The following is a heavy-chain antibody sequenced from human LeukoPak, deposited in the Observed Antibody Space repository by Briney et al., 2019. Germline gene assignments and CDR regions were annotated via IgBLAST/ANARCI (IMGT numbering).Heavy chain of an antibody. CDR1: GGSISSSSYY. V-gene: IGHV4-39*01. J-gene: IGHJ5*02. CDR3: ARGRLLEWFDN. D-gene: IGHD3-3*01. Sequence: PSETLSLTCTVSGGSISSSSYYWGWLRQPPGKGLEWIGSIYYSGSTYYNPSLKSRVTISVDTSKNQFSLKLSSVTAADTAVYYCARGRLLEWFDNWGQGTLVSVSS. CDR2: IYYSGST.